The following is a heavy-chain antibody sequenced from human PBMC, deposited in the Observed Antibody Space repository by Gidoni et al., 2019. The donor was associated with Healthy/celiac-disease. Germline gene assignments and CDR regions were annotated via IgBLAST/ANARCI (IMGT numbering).Heavy chain of an antibody. V-gene: IGHV3-21*01. D-gene: IGHD6-13*01. CDR3: ARWGPIPLKYSSSWYYFDY. J-gene: IGHJ4*02. CDR2: ISSSSSYI. CDR1: GFTFSSSS. Sequence: EVQLVESGGGLVKPGGSLRLSCAASGFTFSSSSMNWVRQAPGKGLEWVSSISSSSSYIYYADSVKGRFTISRDNAKNSLYLQMNSLRAEDTAVYYCARWGPIPLKYSSSWYYFDYWGQGTLVTVSS.